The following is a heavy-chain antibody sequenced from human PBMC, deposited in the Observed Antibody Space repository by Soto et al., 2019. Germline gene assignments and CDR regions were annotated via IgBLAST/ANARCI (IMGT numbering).Heavy chain of an antibody. V-gene: IGHV3-23*01. CDR1: GFTFNNHA. Sequence: EVQLLESGGGLVQPGGSLKLSCAASGFTFNNHAMTWVRQAPGQGLEWVSAMSGGVSTYYADSVKGRFTISRDNSKNALYLQMSNVSLGGTAVYYCARDYHGNRNFDYWGQGTLVTVSS. D-gene: IGHD1-20*01. CDR2: MSGGVST. CDR3: ARDYHGNRNFDY. J-gene: IGHJ4*02.